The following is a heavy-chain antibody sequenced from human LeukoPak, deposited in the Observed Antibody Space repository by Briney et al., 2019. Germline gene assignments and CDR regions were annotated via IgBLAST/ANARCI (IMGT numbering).Heavy chain of an antibody. CDR3: ARVWAWGSGNYFDN. CDR1: GFTFDAFG. Sequence: GGSLRLSCAASGFTFDAFGMTWIRQAPGKGLEWVSAIRGDAGSTGYADSVKGRFTISRDNAKNSLYLQMNSLRVEDTALYYCARVWAWGSGNYFDNWGQGTLVTVSS. CDR2: IRGDAGST. J-gene: IGHJ4*02. D-gene: IGHD7-27*01. V-gene: IGHV3-20*04.